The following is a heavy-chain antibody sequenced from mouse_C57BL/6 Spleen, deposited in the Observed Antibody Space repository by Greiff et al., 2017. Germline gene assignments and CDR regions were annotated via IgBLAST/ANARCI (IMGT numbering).Heavy chain of an antibody. CDR2: IDPSDSYT. D-gene: IGHD1-1*01. J-gene: IGHJ4*01. Sequence: QVQLQQPGAELVRPGTSVKLSCKASGYTFTSYWMHWVKQRPGQGLEWIGVIDPSDSYTNYNQKFKGKATLTVDTSSGTAYMQLSSLTSEESAVYYCARGDYSSSLGYYAMDYWGQGTSVTVSS. V-gene: IGHV1-59*01. CDR1: GYTFTSYW. CDR3: ARGDYSSSLGYYAMDY.